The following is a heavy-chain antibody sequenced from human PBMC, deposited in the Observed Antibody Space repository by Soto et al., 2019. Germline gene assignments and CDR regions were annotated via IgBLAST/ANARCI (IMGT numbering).Heavy chain of an antibody. V-gene: IGHV1-18*01. CDR3: ARDDVGYSYGVYYGMDV. J-gene: IGHJ6*02. CDR2: ISAYNGNT. Sequence: QVQLVQSGAEVKKPGASVKVSCKASGYTFTSYGITWVRQAPGQGLEWMGWISAYNGNTNYAQKLQGRVTMTTDTSTSTAYMELRSLRSDDTAVYYCARDDVGYSYGVYYGMDVWGQGTTVTVSS. D-gene: IGHD5-18*01. CDR1: GYTFTSYG.